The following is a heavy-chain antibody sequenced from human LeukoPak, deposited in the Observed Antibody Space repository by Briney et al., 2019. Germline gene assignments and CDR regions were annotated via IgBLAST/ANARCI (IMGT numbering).Heavy chain of an antibody. CDR3: GRGHYGDYA. V-gene: IGHV3-7*01. D-gene: IGHD4-17*01. CDR2: IKEDGSEK. Sequence: GGSLRLSCAASGFTFSGYWMSWVRQAPGKGLECVANIKEDGSEKFYVDSVKGRFTISRDNAENSLFLQMNSLRAEDTAVYYCGRGHYGDYAWGQGTLVTVSS. J-gene: IGHJ5*02. CDR1: GFTFSGYW.